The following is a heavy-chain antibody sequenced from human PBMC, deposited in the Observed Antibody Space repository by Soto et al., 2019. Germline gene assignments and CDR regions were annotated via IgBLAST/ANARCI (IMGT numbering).Heavy chain of an antibody. CDR3: AKDVRLEIYGLLNY. CDR2: ISGSGGST. CDR1: GFTFSSYA. Sequence: GGSLRLSCAASGFTFSSYAMSWVRQAPGKGLEWVSAISGSGGSTYYADSVKGRFTISRDNSKNTLYLQMNSLRAEDTAVYYCAKDVRLEIYGLLNYWGQGTLVTVSS. V-gene: IGHV3-23*01. J-gene: IGHJ4*02. D-gene: IGHD1-1*01.